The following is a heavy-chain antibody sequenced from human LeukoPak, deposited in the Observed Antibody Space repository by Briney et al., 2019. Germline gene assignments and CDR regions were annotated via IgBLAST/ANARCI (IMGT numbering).Heavy chain of an antibody. CDR3: AKDRESVLPADATAD. J-gene: IGHJ4*02. V-gene: IGHV3-23*01. Sequence: GGSLRLSCAASGFTFTNYAMTWVRQAPGKGLEWVSSISGSGSSTYYADSVKGRFTISRDNSKNTLYLQMNSLRAEDTAVYYCAKDRESVLPADATADWGRGTLVTVSS. CDR1: GFTFTNYA. CDR2: ISGSGSST. D-gene: IGHD2-2*01.